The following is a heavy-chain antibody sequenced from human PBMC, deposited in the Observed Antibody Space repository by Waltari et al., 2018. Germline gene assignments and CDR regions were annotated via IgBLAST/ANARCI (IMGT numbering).Heavy chain of an antibody. CDR3: ALDFWSGYAYYYGMDV. J-gene: IGHJ6*02. CDR2: IDWDDDK. V-gene: IGHV2-70*04. D-gene: IGHD3-3*01. CDR1: VFSLSTSGMR. Sequence: QVTLKESGPALVKPTQTLTLTCTFSVFSLSTSGMRVSWIRQPPGKALEWLARIDWDDDKFYSTSLKTRLTISKDTSKNQVVLTMTNMDPVDTATYYCALDFWSGYAYYYGMDVWGQGTTVTVSS.